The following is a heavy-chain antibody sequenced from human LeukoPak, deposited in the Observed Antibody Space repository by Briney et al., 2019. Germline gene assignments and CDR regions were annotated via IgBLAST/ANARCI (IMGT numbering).Heavy chain of an antibody. CDR1: GFTFGDYA. V-gene: IGHV3-7*01. CDR2: IKQDGSEK. CDR3: ARHVATDAFDI. Sequence: GGSLRLSCTASGFTFGDYAMSWVRQAPGKGLEWVANIKQDGSEKYYVDSVKGRFTISRDNAKNSLYLQMNSLRAEDTAVYYCARHVATDAFDIWGQGTMVTVSS. J-gene: IGHJ3*02. D-gene: IGHD1-26*01.